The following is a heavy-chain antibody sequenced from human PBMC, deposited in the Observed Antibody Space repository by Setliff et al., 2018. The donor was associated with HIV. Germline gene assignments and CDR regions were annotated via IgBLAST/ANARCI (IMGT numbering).Heavy chain of an antibody. V-gene: IGHV1-18*01. CDR2: ISAYNGNT. J-gene: IGHJ4*02. CDR1: GYTFTSYG. D-gene: IGHD6-19*01. Sequence: ASVKVSCKASGYTFTSYGISWVRQAPGQGLEWMGWISAYNGNTNYEQKLQGRVIMTTDTSTSTVYMEMRSLRSDDTAVYYCARQYSSGSRLDYWGQGTLVTVSS. CDR3: ARQYSSGSRLDY.